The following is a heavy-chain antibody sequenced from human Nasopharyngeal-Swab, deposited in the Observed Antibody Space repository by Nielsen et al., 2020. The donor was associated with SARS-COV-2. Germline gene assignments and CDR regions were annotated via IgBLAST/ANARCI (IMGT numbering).Heavy chain of an antibody. V-gene: IGHV3-49*04. CDR3: TRDPDYGDNEVLFDY. J-gene: IGHJ4*02. CDR1: GFTFGDYA. Sequence: GGSLRLSCTTSGFTFGDYAMSWVRQAPGKGLERVAFIRSKAYGGTTEYAASVKGRFTISRDDSKTIAYLQMNNLKTEDTAVYYCTRDPDYGDNEVLFDYWGQGTLVTVSS. CDR2: IRSKAYGGTT. D-gene: IGHD4-17*01.